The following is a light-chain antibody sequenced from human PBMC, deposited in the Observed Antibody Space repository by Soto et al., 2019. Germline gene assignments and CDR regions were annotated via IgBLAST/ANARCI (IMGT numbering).Light chain of an antibody. V-gene: IGKV3-15*01. CDR2: GAS. J-gene: IGKJ2*01. CDR1: QSVSSN. Sequence: EIVVTQSPATLSVSPGERATLSCRASQSVSSNLAWYQQKPGQAPRLLIYGASTRATGIPARFSGSGSGTEFTLTISILQSEDFAVYYCQQYNNWPPMYTFGQGTKLEIK. CDR3: QQYNNWPPMYT.